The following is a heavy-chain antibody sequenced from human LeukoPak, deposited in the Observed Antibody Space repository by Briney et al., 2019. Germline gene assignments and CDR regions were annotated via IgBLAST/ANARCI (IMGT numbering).Heavy chain of an antibody. J-gene: IGHJ6*03. D-gene: IGHD4-17*01. Sequence: GGSLRLSCAASGFTFSSYSMNWVRQAPGKGLEWVSSISSSSSYIYYADSVKGRFTISRDNAKNSLYLQMNSLRAEDTAVYYCARDLAVTTFPYYYYYYMDVWGKGTTVTVSS. CDR3: ARDLAVTTFPYYYYYYMDV. V-gene: IGHV3-21*01. CDR2: ISSSSSYI. CDR1: GFTFSSYS.